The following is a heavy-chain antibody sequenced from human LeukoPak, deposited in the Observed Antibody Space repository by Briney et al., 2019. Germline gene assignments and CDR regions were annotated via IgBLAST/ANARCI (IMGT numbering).Heavy chain of an antibody. Sequence: GEPLELSCQGSGSRFTSYWIGWARKKPGKGLEWMGIICLGDSDTRDSPSFQGQVTISADKSISTAYLQWSSLKASDTAMYYCARRLTYDSRAYGCLDYWGQGTLVTVSS. J-gene: IGHJ4*02. CDR1: GSRFTSYW. V-gene: IGHV5-51*01. D-gene: IGHD3-22*01. CDR2: ICLGDSDT. CDR3: ARRLTYDSRAYGCLDY.